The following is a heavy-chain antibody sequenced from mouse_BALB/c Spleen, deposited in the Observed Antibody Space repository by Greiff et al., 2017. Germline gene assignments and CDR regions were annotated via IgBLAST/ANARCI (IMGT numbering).Heavy chain of an antibody. CDR2: ISYSGST. V-gene: IGHV3-2*02. CDR1: GYSITSDYA. D-gene: IGHD2-2*01. J-gene: IGHJ4*01. CDR3: ARENGFCYAMDY. Sequence: EVKVEESGPGLVKPSQSLSLTCTVTGYSITSDYAWNWIRQFPGNKLEWMGYISYSGSTSYNPSLKSRISITRDTSKNQFFLQLNSVTTEDTATYYCARENGFCYAMDYWGQGTSVTVSS.